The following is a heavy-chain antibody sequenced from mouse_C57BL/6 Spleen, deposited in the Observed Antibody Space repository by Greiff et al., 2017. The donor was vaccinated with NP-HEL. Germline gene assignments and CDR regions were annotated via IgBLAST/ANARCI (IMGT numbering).Heavy chain of an antibody. D-gene: IGHD3-2*02. Sequence: VQLQQPGAELVRPGSSVKLSCKASGYTFTSYWMHWVKQRPIQGLEWIGNIDPSDSETQYNQKFKDKATLTVDKSSSTAYMQLSRLTSEYSAVYYCARGGSSGYVWFAYWGQGTLVTVSA. CDR1: GYTFTSYW. CDR3: ARGGSSGYVWFAY. J-gene: IGHJ3*01. CDR2: IDPSDSET. V-gene: IGHV1-52*01.